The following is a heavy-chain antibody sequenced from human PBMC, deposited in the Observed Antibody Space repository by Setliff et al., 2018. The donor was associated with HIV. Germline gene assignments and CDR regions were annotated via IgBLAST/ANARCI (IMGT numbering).Heavy chain of an antibody. D-gene: IGHD3-16*01. CDR1: GLIFSNYA. V-gene: IGHV3-23*01. J-gene: IGHJ3*01. Sequence: ETLRLSCAASGLIFSNYALTWVRQAPGKGLEWVSTVSPSGDATYYADSVKGRFTISRDNSKNTLYLQVNSLRAEDTAIYYCAKPCYDYVWRPDRDAFDLWGQGTMVTV. CDR2: VSPSGDAT. CDR3: AKPCYDYVWRPDRDAFDL.